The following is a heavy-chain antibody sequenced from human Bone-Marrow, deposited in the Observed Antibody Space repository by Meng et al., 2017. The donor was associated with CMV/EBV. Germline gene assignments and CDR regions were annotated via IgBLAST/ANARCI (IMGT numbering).Heavy chain of an antibody. Sequence: KVSCKGSGYSFSSYWIGGVRQMPGKGLEWMGIIYPGDSDTRYSPSFQGQVTISADKSISTAYLQWSSLKASDTAMYYCARHAWDSSSWYGWFDPWGQGTLVTVSS. CDR3: ARHAWDSSSWYGWFDP. CDR1: GYSFSSYW. J-gene: IGHJ5*02. D-gene: IGHD6-13*01. CDR2: IYPGDSDT. V-gene: IGHV5-51*01.